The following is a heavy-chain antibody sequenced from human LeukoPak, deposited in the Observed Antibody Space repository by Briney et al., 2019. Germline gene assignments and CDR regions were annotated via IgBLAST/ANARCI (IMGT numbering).Heavy chain of an antibody. CDR3: ANHLEYCSTGSCSYFDY. CDR1: GFTFSSYS. D-gene: IGHD2-15*01. V-gene: IGHV3-48*01. Sequence: GGSLRLSCAASGFTFSSYSMNWVRQAPGKGLEWISYISSSISTIYYADSVKGRFTISRDNAKNSLSLQMNSLRAEDTAVYYCANHLEYCSTGSCSYFDYWGQGTLVTVSS. J-gene: IGHJ4*02. CDR2: ISSSISTI.